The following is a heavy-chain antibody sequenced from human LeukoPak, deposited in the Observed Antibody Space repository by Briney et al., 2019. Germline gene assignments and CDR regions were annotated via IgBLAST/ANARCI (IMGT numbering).Heavy chain of an antibody. CDR2: IYYSGNT. Sequence: SETLSLTCTVSGGSISSYYWSWIRQPPGKGLEWIGYIYYSGNTNYNPSLKSRVTISVDTSKNQFSLKLSSLTAADTAVYYCARYRAFDIWGQGTMVTVSS. CDR3: ARYRAFDI. V-gene: IGHV4-59*01. J-gene: IGHJ3*02. D-gene: IGHD1-14*01. CDR1: GGSISSYY.